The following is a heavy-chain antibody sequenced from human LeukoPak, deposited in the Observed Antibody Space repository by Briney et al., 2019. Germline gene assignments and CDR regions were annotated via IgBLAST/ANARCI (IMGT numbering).Heavy chain of an antibody. J-gene: IGHJ4*02. Sequence: SETLSLTCAVYGGSFSGYYWSWIRQPPGKGLEWIGEINHSGSTNYNPSLKSRVTISVDTSKNQFSLKLSSVTAADTAVYYCARGSQYYYDSSGYLGHFDYWGQGTLVTVSS. CDR1: GGSFSGYY. V-gene: IGHV4-34*01. CDR3: ARGSQYYYDSSGYLGHFDY. CDR2: INHSGST. D-gene: IGHD3-22*01.